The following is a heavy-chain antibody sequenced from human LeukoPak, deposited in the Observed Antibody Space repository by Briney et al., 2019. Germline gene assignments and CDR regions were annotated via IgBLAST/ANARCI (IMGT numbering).Heavy chain of an antibody. V-gene: IGHV3-7*01. Sequence: GGALRLSCAASGFTFSSYLMSCVRHAPGKGLERGANIKQEGSEKNYMDSVRGRLTISRDNAKNSLYLQMNRLRAEDTAVYYCARYDWYVDFDYWGQGTQVTGPS. CDR3: ARYDWYVDFDY. CDR1: GFTFSSYL. J-gene: IGHJ4*02. D-gene: IGHD1-1*01. CDR2: IKQEGSEK.